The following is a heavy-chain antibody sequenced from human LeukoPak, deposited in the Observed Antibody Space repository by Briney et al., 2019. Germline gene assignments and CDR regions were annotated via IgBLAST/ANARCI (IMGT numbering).Heavy chain of an antibody. V-gene: IGHV4-34*01. J-gene: IGHJ4*02. CDR2: VNHSGYT. CDR3: ARQLYGSDY. Sequence: PSETLSLTCDVSGVSFSTYYWSWIPQSPEKGLEWIGEVNHSGYTNLNPSLKSRVTISVDTSKNQFSLKQSSVTAADTAVYYCARQLYGSDYWGQGTLVTVSS. D-gene: IGHD4-17*01. CDR1: GVSFSTYY.